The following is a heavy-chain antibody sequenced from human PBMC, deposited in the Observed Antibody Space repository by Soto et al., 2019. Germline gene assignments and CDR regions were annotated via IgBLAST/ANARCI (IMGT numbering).Heavy chain of an antibody. CDR2: INAGNGNT. CDR3: ARGSSSWYRTAGWFDP. V-gene: IGHV1-3*01. CDR1: GYTFTSYG. J-gene: IGHJ5*02. D-gene: IGHD6-13*01. Sequence: GALVKVSCKASGYTFTSYGMHWVREAPGQRLEWMGWINAGNGNTNYSQKLQGRVTMTTDTSTSTAYMELRSLRSDDTAVYYCARGSSSWYRTAGWFDPWGQGTLVTVSS.